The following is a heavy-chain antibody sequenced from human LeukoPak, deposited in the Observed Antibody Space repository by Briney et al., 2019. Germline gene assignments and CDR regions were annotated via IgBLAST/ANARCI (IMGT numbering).Heavy chain of an antibody. CDR1: GGSISSYY. V-gene: IGHV4-59*01. D-gene: IGHD5-24*01. CDR3: ARGQLGDAYNFEY. J-gene: IGHJ4*02. CDR2: IYYSGST. Sequence: SETLSLTCTVSGGSISSYYRSWIRQPPGKGLEWIGYIYYSGSTNYNPSLKSRVTISVDTSKNQLSLKLNSVTAADTAVYYCARGQLGDAYNFEYWGQGTVVTVSS.